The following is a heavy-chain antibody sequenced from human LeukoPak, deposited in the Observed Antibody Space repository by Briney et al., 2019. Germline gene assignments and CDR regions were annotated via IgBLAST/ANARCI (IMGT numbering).Heavy chain of an antibody. CDR1: GYTFTAYY. V-gene: IGHV1-2*02. J-gene: IGHJ5*02. CDR3: ARGAGYYHSSGPLGWFDP. D-gene: IGHD3-22*01. CDR2: INPNSGGT. Sequence: ASVKVSCKASGYTFTAYYIHWVRQAPGQGLEWMGWINPNSGGTNYAQKFQDRVTMTRDTSINTAYMELSRLRSDDTAVYYCARGAGYYHSSGPLGWFDPWGQGTLVTVSS.